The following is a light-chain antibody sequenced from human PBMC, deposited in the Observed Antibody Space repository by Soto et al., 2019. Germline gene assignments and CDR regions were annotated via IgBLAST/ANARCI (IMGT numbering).Light chain of an antibody. CDR2: DDS. CDR3: CSYAGSSTFHVI. CDR1: SSDVGTYNL. J-gene: IGLJ2*01. V-gene: IGLV2-23*01. Sequence: QSALTQPASVSGSPGQSLTISCTGTSSDVGTYNLVSWYQQPPGKAPKLMIYDDSKRPSGVSNRFSGSKSGNTASLTISGLQAEDEADYYCCSYAGSSTFHVIFGGGTKSPS.